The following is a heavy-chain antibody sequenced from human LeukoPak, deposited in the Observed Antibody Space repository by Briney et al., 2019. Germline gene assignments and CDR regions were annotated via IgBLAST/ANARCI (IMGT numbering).Heavy chain of an antibody. CDR2: IGGSGGTT. CDR1: GFTFSTYA. J-gene: IGHJ4*02. CDR3: VRDGEGSGSSWVITHDY. D-gene: IGHD3-10*01. V-gene: IGHV3-23*01. Sequence: GGSLRLSCAAPGFTFSTYAMAWVRQAPGKGLEWVSAIGGSGGTTYTADSVKGRFTISRDNSKNTLFLQMNSLRVEDTALYYCVRDGEGSGSSWVITHDYWGQGALVTVSS.